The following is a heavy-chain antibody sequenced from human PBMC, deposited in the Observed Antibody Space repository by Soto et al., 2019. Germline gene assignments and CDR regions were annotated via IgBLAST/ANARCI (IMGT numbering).Heavy chain of an antibody. CDR2: INAGNGST. CDR1: GYTFTSYA. V-gene: IGHV1-3*01. Sequence: GASVKVSCKASGYTFTSYAMNWVRQAPGQRLEWMGRINAGNGSTKYSQKFQGRVTMTRDTSTSTVYMELSSLRSEDTAVYYCARVYCSGGSCYSIDYWGQGTLVTVSS. J-gene: IGHJ4*02. D-gene: IGHD2-15*01. CDR3: ARVYCSGGSCYSIDY.